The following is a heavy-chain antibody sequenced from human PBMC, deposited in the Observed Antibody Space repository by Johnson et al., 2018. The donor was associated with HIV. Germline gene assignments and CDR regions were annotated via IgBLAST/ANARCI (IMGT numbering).Heavy chain of an antibody. Sequence: VQLVESGGGVVQPGRSLRLSCAASGFTFDDYGMSWVRQAPGKGLEWVSGISGSGGSTYYADSVKGRFTLSRDNYKNPLYLQMSSLRAEETAVYYCAQDLPGCDYDYVWGSVRSTHDAFDIWGQGTVVTVSS. V-gene: IGHV3-23*04. CDR2: ISGSGGST. J-gene: IGHJ3*02. D-gene: IGHD3-16*02. CDR3: AQDLPGCDYDYVWGSVRSTHDAFDI. CDR1: GFTFDDYG.